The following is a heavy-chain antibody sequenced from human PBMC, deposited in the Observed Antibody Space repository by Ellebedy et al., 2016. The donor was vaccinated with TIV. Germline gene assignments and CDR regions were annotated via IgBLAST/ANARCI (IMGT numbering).Heavy chain of an antibody. D-gene: IGHD6-13*01. CDR2: INPDSGVT. Sequence: ASVKVSCKASGYTFTANYIHWVRQAPGQGLEWMGWINPDSGVTNIAQKFQGRVTMTRDPSVNTAYMDLSRLESYDTAVYHCARVRRGSSGMDVWGQGTTVTVS. CDR3: ARVRRGSSGMDV. V-gene: IGHV1-2*02. J-gene: IGHJ6*02. CDR1: GYTFTANY.